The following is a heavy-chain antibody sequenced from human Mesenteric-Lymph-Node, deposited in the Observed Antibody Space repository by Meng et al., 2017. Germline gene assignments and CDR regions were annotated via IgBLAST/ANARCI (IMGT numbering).Heavy chain of an antibody. D-gene: IGHD6-13*01. CDR3: AKDIAPYSSSWGGAFDI. J-gene: IGHJ3*02. V-gene: IGHV1-69*05. CDR2: IIPIFGTA. CDR1: GGTFSSYA. Sequence: SVKVSCKASGGTFSSYAISWVRQAPGQGLEWMGGIIPIFGTANYAQKFQGRVTITTDESTSTAYMELSSLRSEDTAVYYCAKDIAPYSSSWGGAFDIWGQGTMVTVSS.